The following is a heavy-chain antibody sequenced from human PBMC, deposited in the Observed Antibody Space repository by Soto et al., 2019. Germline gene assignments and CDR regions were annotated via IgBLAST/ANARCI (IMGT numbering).Heavy chain of an antibody. J-gene: IGHJ4*02. CDR2: IRSKANSYAT. CDR3: TRHLLHWTDY. V-gene: IGHV3-73*01. D-gene: IGHD2-8*02. CDR1: GFTFSGSA. Sequence: GGSLRLSCAASGFTFSGSAMHWVRQASGKGLEWVGRIRSKANSYATAYAASVKGSFTISRDDSKNTAYLQMNSLKTEYTVVFYCTRHLLHWTDYWGQGTLVTVSS.